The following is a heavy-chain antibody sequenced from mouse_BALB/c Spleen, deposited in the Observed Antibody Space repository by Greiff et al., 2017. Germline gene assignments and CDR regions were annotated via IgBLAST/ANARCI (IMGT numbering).Heavy chain of an antibody. Sequence: VQLQQSGAELVRPGTSVKISCKASGYTFTNYWLGWVKQRPGHGLEWIGDIYPGGGYTNYNEKFKGKATLTADTSSSTAYMQLSSLTSEDSAVYFCARPTARATFAYWGQGTLVTVSA. D-gene: IGHD3-1*01. CDR3: ARPTARATFAY. V-gene: IGHV1-63*02. CDR2: IYPGGGYT. J-gene: IGHJ3*01. CDR1: GYTFTNYW.